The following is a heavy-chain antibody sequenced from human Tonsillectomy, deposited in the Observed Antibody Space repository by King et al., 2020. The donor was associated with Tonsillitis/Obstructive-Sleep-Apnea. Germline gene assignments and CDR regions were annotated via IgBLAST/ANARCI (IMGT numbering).Heavy chain of an antibody. J-gene: IGHJ4*02. D-gene: IGHD3-9*01. CDR3: AGDFDWNYGDY. CDR1: GFTFSRYW. CDR2: IKEDGSEK. V-gene: IGHV3-7*04. Sequence: VQLVESGGGLVQPGESLRLSCAVSGFTFSRYWMSWVRQAPGKGLEWVANIKEDGSEKYYVDSVKGRFTISRDNAKNSLYLQIDTLRAEDTAIYYCAGDFDWNYGDYWGQGTLVTVSS.